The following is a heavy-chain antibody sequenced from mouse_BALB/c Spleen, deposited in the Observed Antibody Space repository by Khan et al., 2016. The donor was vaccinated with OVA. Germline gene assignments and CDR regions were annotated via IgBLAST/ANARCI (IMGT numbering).Heavy chain of an antibody. J-gene: IGHJ3*01. D-gene: IGHD2-1*01. CDR3: ARSPYGNFAY. V-gene: IGHV5-9-3*01. CDR1: GFTFSTYA. Sequence: EVQGVESGGGLVKPGGSLKLSCAASGFTFSTYAMSWVRQTPEKRLEWVATISSDGDYTYYPDNVTGRFTISRDNAKNPLYLQMSSLRSEDTAMYYCARSPYGNFAYWGQGTLVTVSA. CDR2: ISSDGDYT.